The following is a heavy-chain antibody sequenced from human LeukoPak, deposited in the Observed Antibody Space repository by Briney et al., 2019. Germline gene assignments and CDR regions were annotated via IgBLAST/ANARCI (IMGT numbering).Heavy chain of an antibody. Sequence: SVKVSCKASGGTFSSYAISWVRQAPGQGLGWMGGIIPIFGTANYAQKFQGRVTITADKSTSTAYMELSSLRSEDTAVYYCARVSLGMDTAMVIFDYWGQGTLVTVSS. CDR2: IIPIFGTA. V-gene: IGHV1-69*06. D-gene: IGHD5-18*01. J-gene: IGHJ4*02. CDR3: ARVSLGMDTAMVIFDY. CDR1: GGTFSSYA.